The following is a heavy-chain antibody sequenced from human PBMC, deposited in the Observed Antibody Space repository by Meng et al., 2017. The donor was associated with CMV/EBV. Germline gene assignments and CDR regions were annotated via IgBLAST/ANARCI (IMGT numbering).Heavy chain of an antibody. V-gene: IGHV4-30-4*08. J-gene: IGHJ3*02. CDR1: GGSISSGDYY. CDR3: DRVPIVVATADILVGAFDI. Sequence: SETLSLTCTVSGGSISSGDYYWSWIRQPPGKGLEWIGYIYYRGSTYYNPSLKSRVTISVDTSKNQFSLKPSSVTAADTAVYYCDRVPIVVATADILVGAFDIWGQGTMVTVSS. D-gene: IGHD2-2*01. CDR2: IYYRGST.